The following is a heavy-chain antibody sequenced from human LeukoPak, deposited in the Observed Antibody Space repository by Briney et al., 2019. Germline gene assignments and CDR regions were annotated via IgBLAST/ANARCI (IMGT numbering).Heavy chain of an antibody. Sequence: QPGGSLRLSCAASGFTFSSYAMSWVRQAPGKGLEWVSAISGSGGSTYYADSVKGRFTISRDNSKNTLYLQMNSLRAEDTAVYYCARREGDSGYVNYYYYYYMDVWGKGTTVTVSS. CDR2: ISGSGGST. CDR3: ARREGDSGYVNYYYYYYMDV. J-gene: IGHJ6*03. V-gene: IGHV3-23*01. D-gene: IGHD5-12*01. CDR1: GFTFSSYA.